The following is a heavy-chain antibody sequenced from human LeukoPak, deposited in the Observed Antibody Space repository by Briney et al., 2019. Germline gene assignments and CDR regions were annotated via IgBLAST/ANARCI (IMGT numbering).Heavy chain of an antibody. CDR3: ARARYTNSWYAVDI. Sequence: PSETLSLTCTVSGGSISSYYWNWIRQPPGKGLEWIGYIYYSGSNNYSPSLKSRVTMYVDTSKNQLSPKLSSVTAADTAMYYCARARYTNSWYAVDIWGQGTMVTVSS. J-gene: IGHJ3*02. CDR2: IYYSGSN. V-gene: IGHV4-59*08. CDR1: GGSISSYY. D-gene: IGHD6-13*01.